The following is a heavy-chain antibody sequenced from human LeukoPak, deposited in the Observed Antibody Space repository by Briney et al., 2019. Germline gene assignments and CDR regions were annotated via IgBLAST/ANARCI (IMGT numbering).Heavy chain of an antibody. CDR2: IKQDGSEK. CDR1: GFTFSSYG. CDR3: ARSDYGSGSSPLDFDY. D-gene: IGHD3-10*01. J-gene: IGHJ4*02. Sequence: GGSLRLSCAASGFTFSSYGMHWVRQAPGKGLEWVANIKQDGSEKYYVDSVKGRFTISRDNAKNSLYLQMNSLRAEDTAVYYCARSDYGSGSSPLDFDYWGQGTLVTVSS. V-gene: IGHV3-7*01.